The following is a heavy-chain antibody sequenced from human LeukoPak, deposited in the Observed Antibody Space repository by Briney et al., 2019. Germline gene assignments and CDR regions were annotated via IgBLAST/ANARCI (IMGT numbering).Heavy chain of an antibody. CDR3: AKEYGYSKNAPFDY. CDR2: ISGSGGST. D-gene: IGHD4-11*01. V-gene: IGHV3-23*01. CDR1: GFTFSSYA. Sequence: HPGGSLRLSCAASGFTFSSYAMSWVRQAPGKGLEWVSTISGSGGSTYYADSVKGRFTISRDNSKNTVYLQMNSLRAGDTAVYYCAKEYGYSKNAPFDYWGQGTLVTVSS. J-gene: IGHJ4*02.